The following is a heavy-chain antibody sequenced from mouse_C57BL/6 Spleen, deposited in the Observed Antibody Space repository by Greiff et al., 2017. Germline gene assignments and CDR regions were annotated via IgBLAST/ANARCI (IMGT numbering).Heavy chain of an antibody. J-gene: IGHJ3*01. Sequence: EVKLMESGPGLVKPSQSLSLTCSVTGYSITSGYYWNWIRQFPGNKLEWMGYISYDGSNNYNPSLKNRISITRDTSKNQFFLKLNSVTTEDTATYYCARAYYSNYEAFYWGQGTLVTVSA. V-gene: IGHV3-6*01. CDR2: ISYDGSN. CDR3: ARAYYSNYEAFY. CDR1: GYSITSGYY. D-gene: IGHD2-5*01.